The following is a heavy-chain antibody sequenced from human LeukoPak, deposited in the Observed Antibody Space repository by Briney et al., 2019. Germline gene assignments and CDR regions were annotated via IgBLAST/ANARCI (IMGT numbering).Heavy chain of an antibody. D-gene: IGHD3-22*01. CDR2: IKSKTDGGTT. CDR1: GFTFSSYA. J-gene: IGHJ4*02. CDR3: TTEGGSDDSSGYYYVVDY. Sequence: GGSLRLSCAASGFTFSSYAMSWARQAPGKGLEWVGRIKSKTDGGTTDYAAPVKGRFTISRDDSKNTLYLQMNSLKTEDTAVYYCTTEGGSDDSSGYYYVVDYWGQGTLVTVSS. V-gene: IGHV3-15*01.